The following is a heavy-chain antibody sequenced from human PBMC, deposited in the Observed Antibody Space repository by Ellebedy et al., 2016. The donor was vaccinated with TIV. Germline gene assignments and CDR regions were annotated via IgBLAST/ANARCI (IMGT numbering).Heavy chain of an antibody. J-gene: IGHJ1*01. CDR1: GYRFTDYY. CDR2: IDPSDSHT. D-gene: IGHD1-1*01. CDR3: ARHRSSWELLEK. Sequence: GESLKISCEGSGYRFTDYYISWVRQLPGKGLEWMGRIDPSDSHTNYDPSFQGLVTISSDKSISTAYLQWSSLKASDTAIYYCARHRSSWELLEKWGQGTLVTVSS. V-gene: IGHV5-10-1*01.